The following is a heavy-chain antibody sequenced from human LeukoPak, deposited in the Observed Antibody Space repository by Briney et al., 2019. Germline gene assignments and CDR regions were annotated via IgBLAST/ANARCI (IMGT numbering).Heavy chain of an antibody. CDR3: VKSDWFDP. Sequence: GGSLRLSCAASGFAISSYWMSWVRQAPGKGLVWVARVKYDGTVTTYADFVKGRFTISKDSAKNTLYLQMNSLRAEDTGVYYCVKSDWFDPWGQGTLVTVTS. CDR1: GFAISSYW. J-gene: IGHJ5*02. V-gene: IGHV3-74*01. CDR2: VKYDGTVT.